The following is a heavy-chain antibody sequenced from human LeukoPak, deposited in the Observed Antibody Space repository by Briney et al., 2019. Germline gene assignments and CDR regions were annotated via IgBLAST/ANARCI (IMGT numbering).Heavy chain of an antibody. CDR1: GFTFSSYA. V-gene: IGHV3-23*01. J-gene: IGHJ4*02. CDR3: AKDRYPGIAVAVGDY. CDR2: ISGSGGST. Sequence: PGGSLRLSCAVSGFTFSSYAMSWVRQAPGKGLEWVSAISGSGGSTYYADSVKGRFTISRDNSKNTLYLQMNSLRAEDTAVYYCAKDRYPGIAVAVGDYWGQGTLVTVSS. D-gene: IGHD6-19*01.